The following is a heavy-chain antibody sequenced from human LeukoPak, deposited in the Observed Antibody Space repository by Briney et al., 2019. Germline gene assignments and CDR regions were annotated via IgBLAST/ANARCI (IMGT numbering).Heavy chain of an antibody. CDR1: GGTFSSYA. Sequence: SVKVSCKASGGTFSSYAISWVRQAPGQGLEWMGGIIPIFGTANYAQKFQGRVTITADESTSPAYMELRSLRSDDTAVYYCARMDLYYYYYYMDVWGKGTTVTISS. D-gene: IGHD3/OR15-3a*01. CDR3: ARMDLYYYYYYMDV. J-gene: IGHJ6*03. CDR2: IIPIFGTA. V-gene: IGHV1-69*13.